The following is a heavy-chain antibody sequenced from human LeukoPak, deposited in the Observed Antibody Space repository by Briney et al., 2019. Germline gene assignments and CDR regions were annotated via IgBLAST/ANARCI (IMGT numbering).Heavy chain of an antibody. CDR2: ISGSGGST. CDR1: GFTFSSYA. J-gene: IGHJ4*02. V-gene: IGHV3-23*01. CDR3: ARAASMVRGAELWY. Sequence: PGGSLRLSCAASGFTFSSYAMSWVRQAPGKGLEWVSAISGSGGSTYYADSVKGRFTISRDNAKNTLYLQMNSPRAEDTAVYYCARAASMVRGAELWYWGQGTLVTVSS. D-gene: IGHD3-10*01.